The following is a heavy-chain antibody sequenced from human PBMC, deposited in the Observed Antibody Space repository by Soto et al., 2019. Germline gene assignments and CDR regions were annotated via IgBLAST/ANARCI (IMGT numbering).Heavy chain of an antibody. D-gene: IGHD1-7*01. V-gene: IGHV4-39*01. CDR3: ARHGGNWNYEEVNWFDP. CDR1: GGSISSSSYY. CDR2: IYYSGST. J-gene: IGHJ5*02. Sequence: PSETLSLTCTVSGGSISSSSYYWGWIRQPPGKGLEWVGSIYYSGSTYYTPSLKSRVTISVDTSKNQFSLKLSSVTAADTAVYYCARHGGNWNYEEVNWFDPWGQGTLVTVSS.